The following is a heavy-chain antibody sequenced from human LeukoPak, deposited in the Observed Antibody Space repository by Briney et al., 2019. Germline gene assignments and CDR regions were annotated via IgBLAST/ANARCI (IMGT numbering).Heavy chain of an antibody. Sequence: PGGSLRLSCAAPGFTFSDYWMHWVRQAPGKGPAWVSRINPDGTSTNYADSVKGCFTISRDNAKNTLYLQISSVRAEDTAVYYCARDMWGTCDYWGQGTLVTVSS. D-gene: IGHD1-14*01. V-gene: IGHV3-74*01. CDR1: GFTFSDYW. CDR3: ARDMWGTCDY. J-gene: IGHJ4*02. CDR2: INPDGTST.